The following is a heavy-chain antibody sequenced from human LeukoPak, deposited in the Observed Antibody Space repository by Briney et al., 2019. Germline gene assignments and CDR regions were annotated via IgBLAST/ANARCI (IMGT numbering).Heavy chain of an antibody. CDR3: ARDVDYGDYDAFDI. V-gene: IGHV3-20*04. CDR1: GFNFDDYG. Sequence: GGSLRLSCAASGFNFDDYGMSWVRQAPGKGLEWVSGINWNGGSTGYADSVKGRFTISRDNAKNSLYLQMNSLRAEDTALYYCARDVDYGDYDAFDIWGQGTMVTVSS. D-gene: IGHD4-17*01. CDR2: INWNGGST. J-gene: IGHJ3*02.